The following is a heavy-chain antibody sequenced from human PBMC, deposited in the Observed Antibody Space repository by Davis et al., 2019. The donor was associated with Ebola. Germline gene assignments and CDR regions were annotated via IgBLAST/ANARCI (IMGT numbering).Heavy chain of an antibody. CDR3: ARDRVMVPAAFFDY. V-gene: IGHV3-30*02. J-gene: IGHJ4*02. Sequence: PGGSLRLSCAASGFTFSSYGMHWVRQAPGKGLEWVAFIRYDGSNKYYADSVKGRFTISRDNSKNTLYLQMNSLRAEDTAVYYCARDRVMVPAAFFDYWGQGTLVTVSS. D-gene: IGHD2-2*01. CDR1: GFTFSSYG. CDR2: IRYDGSNK.